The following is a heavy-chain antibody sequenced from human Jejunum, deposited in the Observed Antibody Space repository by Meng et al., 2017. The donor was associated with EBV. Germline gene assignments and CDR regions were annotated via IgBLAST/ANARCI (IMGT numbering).Heavy chain of an antibody. D-gene: IGHD5-24*01. CDR1: GGSIRTGGYS. Sequence: QLHLQESGSGLVKPSQTLSLTCAVSGGSIRTGGYSWHGIRQSPGKGLEWIGYIYHRGTMYNPSFKSRVTISRDTSKNQFSLKLNSVTAADTAVYFCARARDDFDWGQGTLVTVSS. V-gene: IGHV4-30-2*06. J-gene: IGHJ4*02. CDR2: IYHRGT. CDR3: ARARDDFD.